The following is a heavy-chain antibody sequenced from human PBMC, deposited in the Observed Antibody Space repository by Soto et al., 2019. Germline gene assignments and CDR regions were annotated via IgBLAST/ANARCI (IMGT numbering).Heavy chain of an antibody. J-gene: IGHJ4*02. D-gene: IGHD3-16*01. CDR2: IKPDGSEK. CDR1: GFTFSNYW. Sequence: EVQLVESAGGLVQPGGSLRLSCVGSGFTFSNYWMTWVRQIPGKGLEWVATIKPDGSEKYYVDSVKGRFSISRDNAKNSLYLQMDYLRDDDTAVFYCARLLGAVPLDFWGQGAMLTVSS. CDR3: ARLLGAVPLDF. V-gene: IGHV3-7*01.